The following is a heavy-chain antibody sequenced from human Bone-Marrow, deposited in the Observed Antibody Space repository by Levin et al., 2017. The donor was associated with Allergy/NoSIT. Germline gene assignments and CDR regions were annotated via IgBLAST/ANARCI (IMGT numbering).Heavy chain of an antibody. V-gene: IGHV4-4*02. J-gene: IGHJ4*02. D-gene: IGHD3-16*02. CDR3: VRGHGYRGSWKYFEY. CDR2: IYHLGST. CDR1: GASISSYHW. Sequence: PSETLSLTCAVSGASISSYHWWSWVRQSPGKGLEWIGEIYHLGSTNYNPSLRSRVTMSVDTSKNQFSLNLTSVSAADTAVYFCVRGHGYRGSWKYFEYWGQGILVTVSS.